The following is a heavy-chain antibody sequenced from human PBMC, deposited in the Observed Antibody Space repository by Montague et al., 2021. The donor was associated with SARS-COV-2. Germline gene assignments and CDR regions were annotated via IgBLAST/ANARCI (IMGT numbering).Heavy chain of an antibody. CDR1: GFTFSRYG. CDR3: AKDAGWDYCRTTSCPGMDV. Sequence: YLRLSCAASGFTFSRYGMHWVRQAPGKGLEWVAVISYDGRREYYADSVKGRFTISRDNSKNTMYVQMSSLRVDDTALYYCAKDAGWDYCRTTSCPGMDVWGQGTTVTVSS. D-gene: IGHD2-2*01. V-gene: IGHV3-30*04. CDR2: ISYDGRRE. J-gene: IGHJ6*02.